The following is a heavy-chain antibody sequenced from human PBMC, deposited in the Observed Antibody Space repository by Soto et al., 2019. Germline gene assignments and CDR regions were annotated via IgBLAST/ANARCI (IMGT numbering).Heavy chain of an antibody. CDR2: IYHSGTT. CDR3: AREDMSGTYYFDS. CDR1: GGSVSSETHF. V-gene: IGHV4-61*03. J-gene: IGHJ4*02. Sequence: SEPLSLTCAVSGGSVSSETHFWSWIRQPPGKGLEWIGYIYHSGTTNSNPSLKGRLTISVDKSTNHFSLSLASVTAADTAIYYCAREDMSGTYYFDSWGQGIRVTVSS. D-gene: IGHD1-26*01.